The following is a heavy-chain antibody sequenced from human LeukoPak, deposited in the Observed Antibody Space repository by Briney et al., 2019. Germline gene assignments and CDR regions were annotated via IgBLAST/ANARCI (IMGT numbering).Heavy chain of an antibody. CDR2: INWNGGST. J-gene: IGHJ3*02. CDR1: EFTFDDYG. Sequence: GGSLRLSCAASEFTFDDYGMGWVRHAPRKGLEWVSGINWNGGSTGYADSVKGRLTISRDNAKNFLHMQMNSLRAEDTALYYCARDIGPHAFDIWGQGTMVTVSS. V-gene: IGHV3-20*04. CDR3: ARDIGPHAFDI. D-gene: IGHD1-26*01.